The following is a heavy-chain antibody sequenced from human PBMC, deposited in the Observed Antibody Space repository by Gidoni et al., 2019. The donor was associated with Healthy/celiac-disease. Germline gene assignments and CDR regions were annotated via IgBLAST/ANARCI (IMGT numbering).Heavy chain of an antibody. J-gene: IGHJ3*02. CDR3: ARDKGVRTGGAFDI. Sequence: EVQLVESGGGLVKPGGSLRLSCAASGFTFSRYSMNWVRQAPGKGLEWVSSISSSSSYIYYADSVKCRFTIYRDNAKNSLYLKMNSLRAEDTAVYYCARDKGVRTGGAFDIWGQGTMVTVSS. V-gene: IGHV3-21*01. CDR1: GFTFSRYS. D-gene: IGHD1-1*01. CDR2: ISSSSSYI.